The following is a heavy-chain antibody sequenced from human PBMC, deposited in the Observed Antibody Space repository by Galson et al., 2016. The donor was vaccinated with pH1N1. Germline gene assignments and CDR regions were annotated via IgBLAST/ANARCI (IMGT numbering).Heavy chain of an antibody. V-gene: IGHV2-70*11. Sequence: PALVKPTQTLTLTCTFSGFSLSTSGVCVSWIRQPPGKALEWLARIDWDDDKYYSTSLKTRLAISRDTSKNQVVLTMTNMDPVDTATYYCARFNYGDYSYYFDYWGQGTLVTVSS. CDR1: GFSLSTSGVC. CDR3: ARFNYGDYSYYFDY. CDR2: IDWDDDK. D-gene: IGHD4-17*01. J-gene: IGHJ4*02.